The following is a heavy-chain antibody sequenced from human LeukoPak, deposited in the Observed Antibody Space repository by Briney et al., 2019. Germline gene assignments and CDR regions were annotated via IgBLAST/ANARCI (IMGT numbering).Heavy chain of an antibody. J-gene: IGHJ4*02. D-gene: IGHD6-19*01. CDR3: ARRGSSGWYQGGFDY. CDR2: IDSGGNT. Sequence: GGSLRLSCAASGFTSSSYAMSWVRQAPGKGLEWLSLIDSGGNTYYADSVKGRFSISRDNSKNTLHLQMTSLSVEDTGLYYCARRGSSGWYQGGFDYWGQGTLVTVSS. V-gene: IGHV3-23*01. CDR1: GFTSSSYA.